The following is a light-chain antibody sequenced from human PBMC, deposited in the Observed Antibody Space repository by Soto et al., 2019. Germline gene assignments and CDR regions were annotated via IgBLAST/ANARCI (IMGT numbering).Light chain of an antibody. V-gene: IGKV3-11*01. CDR1: QSVCSY. Sequence: EIELTQSPATLSLSPGDRASISCRASQSVCSYFAWYQQKPGQAPRLLIYDASKRDTGIPARFSGSGSGTEFTLTISSLEPEDFAIYYCQLRSAWPLFTFGPGTRVDVK. CDR3: QLRSAWPLFT. J-gene: IGKJ3*01. CDR2: DAS.